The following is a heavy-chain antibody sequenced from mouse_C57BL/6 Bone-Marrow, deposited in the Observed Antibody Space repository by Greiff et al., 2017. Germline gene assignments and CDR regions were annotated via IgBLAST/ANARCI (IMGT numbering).Heavy chain of an antibody. J-gene: IGHJ4*01. V-gene: IGHV1-81*01. CDR2: IYPRSGNT. CDR3: ARDAYYSNYGAMDY. CDR1: GYTFTSYG. Sequence: VQRVESGAELARPGASVKLSCKASGYTFTSYGISWVKQRTGQGLEWIGEIYPRSGNTYYNEKFKGKATLTADKSSSTAYMELRSLTSEDSAVYFCARDAYYSNYGAMDYWGQGTSVTVSS. D-gene: IGHD2-5*01.